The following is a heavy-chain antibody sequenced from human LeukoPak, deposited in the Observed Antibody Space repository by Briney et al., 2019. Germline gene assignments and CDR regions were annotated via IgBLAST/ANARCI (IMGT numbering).Heavy chain of an antibody. CDR2: IKEDGSEK. V-gene: IGHV3-7*01. J-gene: IGHJ4*02. Sequence: PSETLSLTCTVSGGSISSSSYYWGWIRQAPGKGLEWVANIKEDGSEKYYVDSVKGRFTISRDNAKNSLYLQMNSLRAEDTAVYYCARGGYTYGFWGQGTLVTVSS. D-gene: IGHD5-18*01. CDR1: GGSISSSSYY. CDR3: ARGGYTYGF.